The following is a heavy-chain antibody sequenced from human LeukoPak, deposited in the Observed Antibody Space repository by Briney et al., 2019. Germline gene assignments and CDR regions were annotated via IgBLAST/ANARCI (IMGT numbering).Heavy chain of an antibody. D-gene: IGHD2-2*01. CDR3: ARDIVVVPAVDAFDI. CDR1: GYTFTGYY. CDR2: INPNSGGT. J-gene: IGHJ3*02. Sequence: ASVKVSCKASGYTFTGYYMHWVRQARGQGLEGMGWINPNSGGTNYAQKFQGRVTMTRDTSISTAYMELSRLRSDATAVYYCARDIVVVPAVDAFDIWGQGTMVTVSS. V-gene: IGHV1-2*02.